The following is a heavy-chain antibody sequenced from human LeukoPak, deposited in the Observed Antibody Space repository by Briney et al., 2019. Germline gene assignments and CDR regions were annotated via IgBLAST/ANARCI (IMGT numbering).Heavy chain of an antibody. CDR2: ISGSGGST. CDR1: GFTFSSYA. J-gene: IGHJ4*02. D-gene: IGHD3-3*01. V-gene: IGHV3-23*01. CDR3: AKERRAYDFWSGYYTPQGY. Sequence: TGGSLRLSCAASGFTFSSYAMSWVRQAPGKGLEWVSAISGSGGSTYYADSVKGRFTISRDNSKNTLYLQMNSLRAEDTAVYYCAKERRAYDFWSGYYTPQGYWGQGTLVTVSS.